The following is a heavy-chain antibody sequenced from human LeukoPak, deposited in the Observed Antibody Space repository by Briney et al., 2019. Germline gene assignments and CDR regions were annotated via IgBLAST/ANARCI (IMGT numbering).Heavy chain of an antibody. V-gene: IGHV4-59*08. CDR3: AGHHPRNTVDF. J-gene: IGHJ4*02. CDR2: ISDIGSI. D-gene: IGHD2/OR15-2a*01. Sequence: SETLSLTCTVSGGSISSYYWSWIRQPPGKGLGWIAYISDIGSINYNPSLKSRVTISLDTSKNQFSLKLSSVAAADTAVYYCAGHHPRNTVDFWGQGTLVTVSS. CDR1: GGSISSYY.